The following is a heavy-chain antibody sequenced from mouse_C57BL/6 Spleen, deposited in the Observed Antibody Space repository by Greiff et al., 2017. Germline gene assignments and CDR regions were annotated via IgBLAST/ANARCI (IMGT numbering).Heavy chain of an antibody. CDR1: GYSFTGYC. J-gene: IGHJ2*01. CDR3: ARSSYYCGSAWFAY. Sequence: VQLQQSGPELMKPGASVKISCKATGYSFTGYCMDWVKQSPEHGLEWIGEIIPSTGGTTYNQKFKAKATFTVDKSSSTAYMQLKSLTSEDSAIYYCARSSYYCGSAWFAYWGQGTLLTVSS. CDR2: IIPSTGGT. V-gene: IGHV1-42*01. D-gene: IGHD1-1*01.